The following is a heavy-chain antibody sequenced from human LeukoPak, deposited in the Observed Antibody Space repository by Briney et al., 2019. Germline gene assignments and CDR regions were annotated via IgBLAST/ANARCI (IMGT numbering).Heavy chain of an antibody. Sequence: GGSLRLSCAASGFTFSSYAMSWVRQAPGKGLEWVSTFSGSGGNTYSADSVKGRFTISRDNSKNTLYLQMNGLRAEDTAVYYCAKDKGYCSGGSCYGYWYFDLWGRGTLVTVSS. J-gene: IGHJ2*01. D-gene: IGHD2-15*01. V-gene: IGHV3-23*01. CDR2: FSGSGGNT. CDR1: GFTFSSYA. CDR3: AKDKGYCSGGSCYGYWYFDL.